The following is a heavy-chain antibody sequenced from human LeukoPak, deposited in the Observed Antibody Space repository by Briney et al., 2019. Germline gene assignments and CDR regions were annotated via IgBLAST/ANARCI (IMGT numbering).Heavy chain of an antibody. CDR3: VVIPNNDAFDI. J-gene: IGHJ3*02. V-gene: IGHV3-33*01. CDR2: IWYDGSNK. Sequence: GGSLRLSCAASGFTFSSYGMHWVRQAPGKGLEWVAVIWYDGSNKYYADSVKGRFTISGDNSKNTLYLQMNSLRAEDMAVYYCVVIPNNDAFDIWGQGTMVTVSS. CDR1: GFTFSSYG. D-gene: IGHD3-16*02.